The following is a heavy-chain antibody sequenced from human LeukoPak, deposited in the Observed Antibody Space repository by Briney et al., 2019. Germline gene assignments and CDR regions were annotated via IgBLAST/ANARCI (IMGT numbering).Heavy chain of an antibody. Sequence: SGGSLRLSCAASGFTFSSYSMNWVRQAPGKGLEWVSSISSSSYIYYADSVKGRFTISRDNSKNTLYLQMNSLRAEDTAVYYCARVARIQLWLRAFDYWGQGTLVTVSS. D-gene: IGHD5-18*01. CDR2: ISSSSYI. CDR1: GFTFSSYS. CDR3: ARVARIQLWLRAFDY. V-gene: IGHV3-21*01. J-gene: IGHJ4*02.